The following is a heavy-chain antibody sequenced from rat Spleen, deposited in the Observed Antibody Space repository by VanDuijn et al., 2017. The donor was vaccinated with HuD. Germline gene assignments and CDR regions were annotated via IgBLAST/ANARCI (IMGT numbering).Heavy chain of an antibody. D-gene: IGHD4-3*01. J-gene: IGHJ3*01. CDR1: GFTFNNYW. CDR3: ARFGGLRNWFAY. Sequence: EVQLVESGGGLVQPGRSMKLSCAASGFTFNNYWMTWIRQAPGKGLEWVASITNASGRTYYPDSVKGRFTISRDTAQNTLYLQMDSLRSEDTATYYCARFGGLRNWFAYWGQGALVTVSS. CDR2: ITNASGRT. V-gene: IGHV5-31*01.